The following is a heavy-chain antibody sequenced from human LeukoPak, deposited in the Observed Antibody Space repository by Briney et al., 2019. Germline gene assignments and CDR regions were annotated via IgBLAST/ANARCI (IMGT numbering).Heavy chain of an antibody. D-gene: IGHD6-19*01. CDR1: GFTFSSYG. Sequence: GGSLRLSCAASGFTFSSYGMHWVRQAPGKGLEWVTLISYDGSTKYYSDSVKGRFTLSRDNSKNTLYLQMNSLRAEDTAVYYCARDLGYSSGPNYWGQGTRVTVSS. V-gene: IGHV3-30*03. CDR3: ARDLGYSSGPNY. CDR2: ISYDGSTK. J-gene: IGHJ4*02.